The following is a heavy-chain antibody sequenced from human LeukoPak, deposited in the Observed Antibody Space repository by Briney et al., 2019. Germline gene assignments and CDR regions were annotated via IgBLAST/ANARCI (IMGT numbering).Heavy chain of an antibody. Sequence: PSETLSLTCTVPGGSVSSSSYYWGWIRQPPRKGLEWIASMYYSGSTYYNASLKSRVTMSVDSSKNQFSLKLTSVTAADTAVYYCARQGREISSLSGPVYTHWGQGTLVTVSS. D-gene: IGHD2-2*01. CDR2: MYYSGST. CDR3: ARQGREISSLSGPVYTH. V-gene: IGHV4-39*01. J-gene: IGHJ4*02. CDR1: GGSVSSSSYY.